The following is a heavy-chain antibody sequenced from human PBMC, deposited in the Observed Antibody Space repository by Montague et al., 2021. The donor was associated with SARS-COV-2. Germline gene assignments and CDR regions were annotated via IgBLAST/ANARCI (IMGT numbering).Heavy chain of an antibody. CDR2: TYFRSKWYN. CDR1: RDSVPTNNTT. CDR3: GRVFAPAGTFDF. D-gene: IGHD6-13*01. V-gene: IGHV6-1*01. J-gene: IGHJ4*02. Sequence: CAISRDSVPTNNTTWNWVRQSPSGDLEWLGRTYFRSKWYNDYAXXXRSRITINPDTSKNQFSLQLKSVTPKDTAIYFCGRVFAPAGTFDFWGQGTLVTVSS.